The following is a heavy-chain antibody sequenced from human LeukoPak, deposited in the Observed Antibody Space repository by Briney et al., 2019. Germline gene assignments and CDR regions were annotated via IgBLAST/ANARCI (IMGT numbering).Heavy chain of an antibody. CDR1: GFTFSSYA. J-gene: IGHJ4*02. CDR2: ISGSGGST. V-gene: IGHV3-23*01. CDR3: AKPGGSGSYFRPFFDY. D-gene: IGHD3-10*01. Sequence: PGGSLRLSCAASGFTFSSYAMSWVRQAPGKGLEWVSAISGSGGSTYYADSVKGRFTISRDNSKNTLYLQMNSLRAEDTAVYYCAKPGGSGSYFRPFFDYWGQGTLVTVSS.